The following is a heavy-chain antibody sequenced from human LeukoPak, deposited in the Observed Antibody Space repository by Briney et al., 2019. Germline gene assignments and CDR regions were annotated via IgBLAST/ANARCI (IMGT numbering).Heavy chain of an antibody. J-gene: IGHJ4*02. CDR1: GYTFTSYA. Sequence: GASVKVSCKASGYTFTSYAMNWVRQAPGQGLEWMGWINTNTGNPTYAQGFTGRFVFSLDTSVSTAYLQISSLKAEDTAVYYCAREFAIAAANPNDYWGQGTLVTVSS. CDR2: INTNTGNP. V-gene: IGHV7-4-1*02. CDR3: AREFAIAAANPNDY. D-gene: IGHD6-13*01.